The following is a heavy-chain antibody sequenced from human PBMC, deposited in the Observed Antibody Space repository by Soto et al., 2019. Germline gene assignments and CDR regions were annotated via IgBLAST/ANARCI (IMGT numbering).Heavy chain of an antibody. D-gene: IGHD3-3*01. Sequence: QVQLQESGPGLVKPSQTLSLTCTVSGGSISSGGYYWSWIRQHPGKGLEWIGYIYYSGSTYYNPSLKSRVTISVDTSKNQFSLNLSSVTAADTAVYYCARDYDFWSGPARYYYYGMDVWGQGTTVTVSS. CDR3: ARDYDFWSGPARYYYYGMDV. CDR1: GGSISSGGYY. J-gene: IGHJ6*02. CDR2: IYYSGST. V-gene: IGHV4-31*03.